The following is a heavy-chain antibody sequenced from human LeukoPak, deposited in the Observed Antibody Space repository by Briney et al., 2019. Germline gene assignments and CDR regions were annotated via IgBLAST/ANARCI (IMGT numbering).Heavy chain of an antibody. CDR1: GNTFTNYA. CDR3: ARASQPLGGLSFPDS. J-gene: IGHJ5*01. D-gene: IGHD3-16*02. V-gene: IGHV7-4-1*02. CDR2: INTNTGEP. Sequence: ASVKVSCKASGNTFTNYAMNWVRQAPGQGLEWMGWINTNTGEPTYAQGFTGRFVFSLDTSVSTAYLQISSLKAEDTAVYYCARASQPLGGLSFPDSWGQGTLVTVSS.